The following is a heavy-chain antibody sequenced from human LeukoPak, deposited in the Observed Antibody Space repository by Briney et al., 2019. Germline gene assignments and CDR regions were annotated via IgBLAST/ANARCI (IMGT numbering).Heavy chain of an antibody. CDR3: AKDRGAGGNWFDP. D-gene: IGHD3-10*01. Sequence: PGGSLRLSCAASGFTFRSYGMHWVRQAPGKGLEWVAVIWYDGSNKYYADSVKGRFTISRDNSKNTLYLQMNSLRAEDTAVYYCAKDRGAGGNWFDPWGQGTLVTVSS. V-gene: IGHV3-30*02. CDR2: IWYDGSNK. CDR1: GFTFRSYG. J-gene: IGHJ5*02.